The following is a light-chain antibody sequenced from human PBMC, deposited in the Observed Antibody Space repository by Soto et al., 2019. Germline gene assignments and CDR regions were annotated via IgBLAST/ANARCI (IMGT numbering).Light chain of an antibody. V-gene: IGLV1-44*01. CDR1: SSNVGSNA. Sequence: QSVLTQPPSASATPGQTITISCSGGSSNVGSNAVNWYQQLPGSAPKLLIYSTYERPSGVPDRFLASRYGTSASLAISGLQSEDEADYYCAAWDDSLNEGVFGGGTKVTVL. CDR3: AAWDDSLNEGV. CDR2: STY. J-gene: IGLJ3*02.